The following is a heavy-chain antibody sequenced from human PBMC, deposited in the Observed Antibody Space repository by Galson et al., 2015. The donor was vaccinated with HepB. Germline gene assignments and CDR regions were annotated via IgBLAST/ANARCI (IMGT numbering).Heavy chain of an antibody. CDR3: ARDATAMDGRWFDP. CDR2: IIPLFGTP. V-gene: IGHV1-69*13. J-gene: IGHJ5*02. Sequence: SVKVSCKASGSTFSSYAISWLRQAPGQGLEWMGGIIPLFGTPNYAQKFQGRVTITADESTSTAYMELSSLRSDDTAVYYCARDATAMDGRWFDPWGQGTLVTVSS. D-gene: IGHD5-18*01. CDR1: GSTFSSYA.